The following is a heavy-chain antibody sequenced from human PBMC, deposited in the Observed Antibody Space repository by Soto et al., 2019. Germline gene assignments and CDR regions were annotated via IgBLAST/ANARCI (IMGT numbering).Heavy chain of an antibody. D-gene: IGHD6-6*01. CDR1: GFTFSSYS. V-gene: IGHV3-48*02. Sequence: PGEFLRLSCAAPGFTFSSYSMNWVRQAPGKGVEWVSYISSSSSTIYYADSVKGRFTISRDNAKNSLYLQMNSLRDEDTAVYYSARDTPSSTDAFEIWGQGTMVTVS. CDR3: ARDTPSSTDAFEI. J-gene: IGHJ3*02. CDR2: ISSSSSTI.